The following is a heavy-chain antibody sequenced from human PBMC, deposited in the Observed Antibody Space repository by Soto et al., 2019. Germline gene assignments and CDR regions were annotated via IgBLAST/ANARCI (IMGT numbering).Heavy chain of an antibody. CDR3: ARDLDCSGGSCYRGGY. Sequence: QVQLVESGGGLVKPGGSLRLSCAASGFTFSDYYMSWIRQAPGKGLEWVSYISSSSSYTNYADSVKGRFTISRDNXKXXLYLQMNSLRAEDTAVYYCARDLDCSGGSCYRGGYWGQGTLVTVSS. D-gene: IGHD2-15*01. CDR1: GFTFSDYY. J-gene: IGHJ4*02. V-gene: IGHV3-11*05. CDR2: ISSSSSYT.